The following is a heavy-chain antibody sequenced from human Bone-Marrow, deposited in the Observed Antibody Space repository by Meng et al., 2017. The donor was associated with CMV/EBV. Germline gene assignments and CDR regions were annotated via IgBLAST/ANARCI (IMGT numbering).Heavy chain of an antibody. CDR3: ARDGHCSSSSCYYGLDV. Sequence: GESLKISCAASDFTLSSYSLNWVRQAPGKGLEWVSFISSSSNYIYYADSAKGRFTISRDNTKNSVYLQMNSLRDEDTAVYYCARDGHCSSSSCYYGLDVWGQGTTVTVSS. V-gene: IGHV3-21*01. CDR2: ISSSSNYI. CDR1: DFTLSSYS. J-gene: IGHJ6*02. D-gene: IGHD2-2*01.